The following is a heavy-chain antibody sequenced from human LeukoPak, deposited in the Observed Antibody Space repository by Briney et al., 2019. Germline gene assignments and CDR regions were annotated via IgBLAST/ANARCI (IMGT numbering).Heavy chain of an antibody. CDR2: ISPSGDTI. CDR3: HVRLGELSLIT. J-gene: IGHJ4*02. CDR1: GFTFRNYE. D-gene: IGHD3-16*02. V-gene: IGHV3-48*03. Sequence: GGSLRLSCAASGFTFRNYEMSWVRQAPGKGLEWVSYISPSGDTIYYGDSVKGRFTISRDNAKNSLYLQMSSLRAEDTAVYYCHVRLGELSLITWGQGTLGTVSS.